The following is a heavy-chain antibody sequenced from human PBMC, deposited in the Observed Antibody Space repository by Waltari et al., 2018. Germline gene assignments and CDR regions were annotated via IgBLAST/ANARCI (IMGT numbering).Heavy chain of an antibody. Sequence: QVQLVESGGGVVQPGRSLRLSCAASGFTFSSYGMHWVRQAPGKGLEWVAVIWYDGSNKYYADSVKGRFTISSDNSKNTLYLQMNSLSAEDTAVYYCARDSGSYYRHLVRSFDYWGQGTLVTVSS. J-gene: IGHJ4*02. D-gene: IGHD1-26*01. CDR2: IWYDGSNK. CDR3: ARDSGSYYRHLVRSFDY. V-gene: IGHV3-33*01. CDR1: GFTFSSYG.